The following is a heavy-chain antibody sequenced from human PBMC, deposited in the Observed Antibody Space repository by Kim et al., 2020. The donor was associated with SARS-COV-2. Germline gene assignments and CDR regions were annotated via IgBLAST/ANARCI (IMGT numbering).Heavy chain of an antibody. V-gene: IGHV3-43*02. CDR1: GFTLDHSA. D-gene: IGHD6-19*01. CDR3: VRGSGWLPRY. Sequence: GGSLRLFCAGSGFTLDHSAMHWVRQPPGKGLEWVSLISAYGETKNYADSVKGRFTISIDNSKNSLYLQMSSLRSEDTALYHCVRGSGWLPRYWGQGTLVTVSS. J-gene: IGHJ4*02. CDR2: ISAYGETK.